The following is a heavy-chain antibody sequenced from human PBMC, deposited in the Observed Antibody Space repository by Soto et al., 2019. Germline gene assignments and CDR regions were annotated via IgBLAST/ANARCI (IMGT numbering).Heavy chain of an antibody. CDR1: GGSISSSSYY. CDR2: IYYSGST. J-gene: IGHJ5*02. V-gene: IGHV4-39*01. CDR3: ASPFHYDFWSGYYLGADATHNWFDP. Sequence: SETLSLTCTVSGGSISSSSYYWGWIRQPPGKGLEWIGSIYYSGSTYYNPSLKSRVTISVDTSKNQFSLKLSSVTAADTAVYYCASPFHYDFWSGYYLGADATHNWFDPWGQGTLVTVSS. D-gene: IGHD3-3*01.